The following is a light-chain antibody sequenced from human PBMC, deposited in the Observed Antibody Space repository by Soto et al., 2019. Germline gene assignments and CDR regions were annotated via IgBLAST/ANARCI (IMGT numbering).Light chain of an antibody. J-gene: IGKJ3*01. V-gene: IGKV1-12*01. CDR3: QQANTFPFT. Sequence: DIQMTQSPSSVSASVGDRVTITCRASQSISSWLAWYQQRPGKAPKLLIHAASNLRSGVPSRFSGSCSGTDFTLTISSLQPEDFATYYCQQANTFPFTFGPGTKVDVK. CDR1: QSISSW. CDR2: AAS.